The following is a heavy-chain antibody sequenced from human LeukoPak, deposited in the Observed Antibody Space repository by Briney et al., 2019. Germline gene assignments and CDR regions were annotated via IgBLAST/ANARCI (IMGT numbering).Heavy chain of an antibody. CDR1: GFTFSNAW. J-gene: IGHJ4*02. D-gene: IGHD3-22*01. CDR3: ARGYYDSSGYLFIDY. Sequence: GGPLRLSCAASGFTFSNAWMSWVRQAPGKGLEWVGRIKSKTDGGTTDYAAPVKGRFTISRDNAKNSLYLQMNSLRAEDTAVYYCARGYYDSSGYLFIDYWGQGTLVTVSS. CDR2: IKSKTDGGTT. V-gene: IGHV3-15*01.